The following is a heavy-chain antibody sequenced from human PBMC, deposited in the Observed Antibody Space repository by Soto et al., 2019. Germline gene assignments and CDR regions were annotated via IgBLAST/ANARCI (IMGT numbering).Heavy chain of an antibody. D-gene: IGHD2-21*02. V-gene: IGHV4-30-4*08. CDR1: GGSISSDIYH. CDR3: AREDDGGDRDYYGLDV. J-gene: IGHJ6*02. CDR2: IYYSGSI. Sequence: QVHLQQSGPGLVRPSQTLSLTCTASGGSISSDIYHWTWIRQSPGKGLEWIGYIYYSGSIFYNPSFKSRVTISVDTSKNQFSLQLSSVTAADTAVYFCAREDDGGDRDYYGLDVWGQGTTVTVSS.